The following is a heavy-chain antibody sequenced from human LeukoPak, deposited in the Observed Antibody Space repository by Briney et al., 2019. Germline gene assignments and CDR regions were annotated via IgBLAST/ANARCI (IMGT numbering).Heavy chain of an antibody. J-gene: IGHJ6*02. CDR1: GFTFSRYS. V-gene: IGHV3-21*01. CDR2: ISSSSSYI. Sequence: GGSLRLSCAASGFTFSRYSVNWLRQAPGQGLEWVSSISSSSSYIYYADSVKGRFTISRDDAKNSLYLQMNSLRPEDTAVYYCARDLTSGGCSWYRYGMDVWDQGTTVTVSS. D-gene: IGHD6-13*01. CDR3: ARDLTSGGCSWYRYGMDV.